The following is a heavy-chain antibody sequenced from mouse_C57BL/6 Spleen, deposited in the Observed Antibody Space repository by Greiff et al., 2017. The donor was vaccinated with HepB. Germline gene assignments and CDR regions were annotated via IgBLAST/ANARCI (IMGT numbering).Heavy chain of an antibody. Sequence: QVHVKQSGAELVRPGASVTLSCKASGYTFTDYEMHWVKQTPVHGLEWIGAIDPETGGTAYNQKFKGKAILTADKSSSTAYMELRSLTSEDSAVYYCTPRGYFDYWGQGTTLTVSS. V-gene: IGHV1-15*01. CDR3: TPRGYFDY. D-gene: IGHD2-10*02. CDR1: GYTFTDYE. CDR2: IDPETGGT. J-gene: IGHJ2*01.